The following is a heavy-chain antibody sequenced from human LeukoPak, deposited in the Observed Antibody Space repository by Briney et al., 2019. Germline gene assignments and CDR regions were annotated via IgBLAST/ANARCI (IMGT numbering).Heavy chain of an antibody. V-gene: IGHV1-18*01. CDR3: ARGLWETSSGYYPKPDDAFDI. CDR1: GYTFTSYG. J-gene: IGHJ3*02. D-gene: IGHD3-22*01. Sequence: GASVKVSCKASGYTFTSYGISWVRQAPGQGLEWMGWISAYNGNTNYAQKLQGRVTMTIDTSTSTAYMELRSLRSDDTAVYYCARGLWETSSGYYPKPDDAFDIWGQGTMVTVSS. CDR2: ISAYNGNT.